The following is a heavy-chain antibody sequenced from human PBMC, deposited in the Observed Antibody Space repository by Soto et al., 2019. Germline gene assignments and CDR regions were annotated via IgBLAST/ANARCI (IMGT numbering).Heavy chain of an antibody. V-gene: IGHV4-59*08. J-gene: IGHJ4*02. CDR2: IYYSGST. CDR1: GGSISSYY. Sequence: SETLSLTCTVSGGSISSYYWSWIRQPPGKGLEWIGYIYYSGSTNYNPSLKSRVTISVDTSKNQFSLKLSSVTAADTAVYYCARHQWLDRLPIYFDYWGQGTLVTVSS. CDR3: ARHQWLDRLPIYFDY. D-gene: IGHD6-19*01.